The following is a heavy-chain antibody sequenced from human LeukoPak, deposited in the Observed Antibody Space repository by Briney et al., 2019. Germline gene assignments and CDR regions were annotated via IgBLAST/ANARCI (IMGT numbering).Heavy chain of an antibody. J-gene: IGHJ6*02. CDR3: ASRYSGYPVYYYYGMDV. D-gene: IGHD5-12*01. V-gene: IGHV1-69*04. Sequence: ASVKVSCKASGGTFSSYAISWVRQAPGQGLEWMGRIIPIFGIANYAQQFQGRVTITADKSTSTAYMELSSLRSEDTAVYYCASRYSGYPVYYYYGMDVWGQGTTVTVSS. CDR1: GGTFSSYA. CDR2: IIPIFGIA.